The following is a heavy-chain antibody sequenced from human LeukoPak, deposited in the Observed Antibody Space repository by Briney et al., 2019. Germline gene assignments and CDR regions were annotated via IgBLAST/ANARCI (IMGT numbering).Heavy chain of an antibody. J-gene: IGHJ4*02. CDR3: FRGGLYHYSWTSGDY. V-gene: IGHV3-7*01. D-gene: IGHD1-26*01. CDR2: INQGGSES. Sequence: GGSLRLSCAASGFTFSTYWMTWVRQAPGKGLEWVANINQGGSESYYVDSVKGRFTISRDNAESSLYLQLSSLGAEDTAVYYCFRGGLYHYSWTSGDYWGQGTLVTVSS. CDR1: GFTFSTYW.